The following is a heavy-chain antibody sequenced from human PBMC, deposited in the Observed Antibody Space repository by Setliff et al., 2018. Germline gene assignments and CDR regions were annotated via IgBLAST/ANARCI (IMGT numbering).Heavy chain of an antibody. CDR1: GYTFSDYG. CDR3: SRINFYVSSGYYYASDN. J-gene: IGHJ4*02. Sequence: GASVKVSCKASGYTFSDYGITWVRQAPGQGLEWMGWISGYTGNAYYAHKFQDRVTMTTDTSTGTAYMEVTSLRFDDTAVYYCSRINFYVSSGYYYASDNWGQGTLVTVSS. V-gene: IGHV1-18*01. CDR2: ISGYTGNA. D-gene: IGHD3-22*01.